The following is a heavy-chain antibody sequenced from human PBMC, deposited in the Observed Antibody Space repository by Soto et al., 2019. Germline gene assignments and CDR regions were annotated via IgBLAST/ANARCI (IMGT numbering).Heavy chain of an antibody. CDR3: ARDLWGYCGTDCYPLDV. Sequence: QVQLQESGPGLVKPSETLSLTCTVSGGSISRYYWSWIRQPQGKGLELIGYMYNTGSTVYNPSFKSRVTISVDTSKIQFSLKLNSVTAADTAVYYCARDLWGYCGTDCYPLDVWGQGTTVTVSS. D-gene: IGHD2-21*02. CDR1: GGSISRYY. V-gene: IGHV4-59*01. J-gene: IGHJ6*02. CDR2: MYNTGST.